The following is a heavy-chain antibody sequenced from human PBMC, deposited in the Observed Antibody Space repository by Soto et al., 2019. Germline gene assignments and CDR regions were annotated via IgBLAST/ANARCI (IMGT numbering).Heavy chain of an antibody. CDR1: GYTLTELS. CDR3: ATGDRTSHPYFDY. Sequence: ASVKVSCKVSGYTLTELSMHWVRQAPGKGLEWMGGFDPEDGETIYAQKFQGRVTMTEDTSTDTAYMELSSLRSEDTAVYYYATGDRTSHPYFDYWGQGTLVTVSS. CDR2: FDPEDGET. J-gene: IGHJ4*02. V-gene: IGHV1-24*01.